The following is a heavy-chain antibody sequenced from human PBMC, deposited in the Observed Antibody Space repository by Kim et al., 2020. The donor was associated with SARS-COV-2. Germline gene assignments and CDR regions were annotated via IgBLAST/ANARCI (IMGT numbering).Heavy chain of an antibody. V-gene: IGHV4-31*03. CDR1: GGSISSGGYY. J-gene: IGHJ6*02. D-gene: IGHD2-2*01. Sequence: SETLSLTCTVSGGSISSGGYYWSWIRQHPGKGLEWIGYIYYSGSTYYNPSLKSRVTISVDTSKNQFSLKLSSVTAADTAVYYCARDQPRTYYGMDVWGQGTTVTVSS. CDR2: IYYSGST. CDR3: ARDQPRTYYGMDV.